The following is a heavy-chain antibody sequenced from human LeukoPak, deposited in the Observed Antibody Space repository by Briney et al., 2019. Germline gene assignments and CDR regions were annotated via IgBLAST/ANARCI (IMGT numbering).Heavy chain of an antibody. Sequence: SETLSLTCTVSGGSLNTYSWSWTRQPPGKGLEWIGFIYYSGSTNYTPSLKGRVTISVDTSKNQFSLKLSSVTAADTAVYYCARNLIVVFNDAFDIWGQGTMVTVSS. D-gene: IGHD3-22*01. CDR1: GGSLNTYS. CDR2: IYYSGST. CDR3: ARNLIVVFNDAFDI. V-gene: IGHV4-59*01. J-gene: IGHJ3*02.